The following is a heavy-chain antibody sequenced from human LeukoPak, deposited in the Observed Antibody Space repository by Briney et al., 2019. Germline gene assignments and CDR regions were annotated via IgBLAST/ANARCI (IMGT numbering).Heavy chain of an antibody. CDR1: GYSIRSAYY. CDR2: IYHIGTT. J-gene: IGHJ4*02. Sequence: SETXSLTCAVSGYSIRSAYYWGWIRQPPGKGLEWLGRIYHIGTTYYNPSLKRRVTISIKKSKSQFSLKLTSVTAADTAVYYCATTTVVTRDFDYWGQGTLVTVSS. V-gene: IGHV4-38-2*01. CDR3: ATTTVVTRDFDY. D-gene: IGHD4-23*01.